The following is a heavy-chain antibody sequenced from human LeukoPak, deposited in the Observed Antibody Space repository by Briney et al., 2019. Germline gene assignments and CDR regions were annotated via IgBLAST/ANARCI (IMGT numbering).Heavy chain of an antibody. V-gene: IGHV3-48*02. Sequence: GGSLRLSCAASGFTFNSYNWIWFGQAPGKGLEWVSYISSDSSTIFYADSVKGRFTISRDNVKNSLFLQLNGLRDEDTAVYYCARDEDAFGGQGTLVTVSS. J-gene: IGHJ4*02. CDR2: ISSDSSTI. CDR3: ARDEDAF. D-gene: IGHD2-15*01. CDR1: GFTFNSYN.